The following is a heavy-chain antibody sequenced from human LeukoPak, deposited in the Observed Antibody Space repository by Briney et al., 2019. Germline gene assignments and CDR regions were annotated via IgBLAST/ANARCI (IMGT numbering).Heavy chain of an antibody. CDR3: AGMVAPYYMDV. J-gene: IGHJ6*03. D-gene: IGHD2-15*01. Sequence: ASVNVSCKASGYTFTSYYMHWVRQAPGQGLEWMGIINPSGGSTSYAQKFQGRVTMTRDMSTSTVYMELSSLRSEDTAVYYCAGMVAPYYMDVWGKGTTVTVSS. CDR2: INPSGGST. CDR1: GYTFTSYY. V-gene: IGHV1-46*01.